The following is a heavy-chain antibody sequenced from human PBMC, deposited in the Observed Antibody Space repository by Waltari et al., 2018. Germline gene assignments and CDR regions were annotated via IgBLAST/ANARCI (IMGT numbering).Heavy chain of an antibody. CDR2: IYYSGST. CDR3: ARDRDYYDSSGYEFDY. D-gene: IGHD3-22*01. J-gene: IGHJ4*02. CDR1: GGSISSSSYY. Sequence: QLQLQESGPGLVKPSETLSLTCTVSGGSISSSSYYWGWIRQPQGKGLEWIGSIYYSGSTYYNPSLKSRVTISVDTSKNQFSLKLSSVTAADTAVYYCARDRDYYDSSGYEFDYWGQGTLVTVSS. V-gene: IGHV4-39*07.